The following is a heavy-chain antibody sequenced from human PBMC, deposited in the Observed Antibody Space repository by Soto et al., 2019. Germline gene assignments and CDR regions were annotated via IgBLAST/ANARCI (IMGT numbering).Heavy chain of an antibody. CDR1: GGTFSNYA. Sequence: GASVKVSCKASGGTFSNYAFSWVRQAPGQGLEWMGGNNPIFGTPNYAQKFKGRLTIIADESASTVYMELSSLRSDDTAVYYCSKDPHSSGWDRHYYYGMDVWGQGTTVTVSS. J-gene: IGHJ6*02. V-gene: IGHV1-69*13. CDR3: SKDPHSSGWDRHYYYGMDV. D-gene: IGHD6-19*01. CDR2: NNPIFGTP.